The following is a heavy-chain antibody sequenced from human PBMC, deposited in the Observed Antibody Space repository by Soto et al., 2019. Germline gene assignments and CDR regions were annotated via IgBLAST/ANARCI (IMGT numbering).Heavy chain of an antibody. CDR3: AKGIWEDYTYGMDV. Sequence: QVQLVESGGGVVQPGRSLRLSCAASGFTFSSYGMHWVRQAPGKGLEWVAVISYDGSNKYYADSVKGRFTISRDNSKNTLYLQMNSLRAEDTAVYYCAKGIWEDYTYGMDVWGQGTTVTVSS. CDR2: ISYDGSNK. J-gene: IGHJ6*02. V-gene: IGHV3-30*18. D-gene: IGHD1-26*01. CDR1: GFTFSSYG.